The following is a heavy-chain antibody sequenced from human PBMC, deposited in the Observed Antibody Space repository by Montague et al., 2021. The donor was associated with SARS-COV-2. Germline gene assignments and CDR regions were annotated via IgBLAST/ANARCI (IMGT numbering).Heavy chain of an antibody. D-gene: IGHD2-2*01. CDR3: TRDYRSIVGDGLDI. V-gene: IGHV3-48*03. Sequence: SVKGRFTISRDNGKNSLYLQMNSLRVEDTAVYYCTRDYRSIVGDGLDILGQGTKVTGSS. J-gene: IGHJ3*02.